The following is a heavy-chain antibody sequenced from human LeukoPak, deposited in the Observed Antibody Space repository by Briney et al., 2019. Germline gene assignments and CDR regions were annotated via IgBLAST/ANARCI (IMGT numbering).Heavy chain of an antibody. CDR3: ARDSSGRYYYYYYMDV. D-gene: IGHD3-22*01. V-gene: IGHV4-39*07. Sequence: SQTLSLTCTVSGGSISSGSYYWGWIRQPPGKGLEWIESIYDSGSTYYNPSLKRRVTIAVEKTKNQFSLKLSSVTAADTAVYYCARDSSGRYYYYYYMDVWGKGTTVTVSS. CDR1: GGSISSGSYY. CDR2: IYDSGST. J-gene: IGHJ6*03.